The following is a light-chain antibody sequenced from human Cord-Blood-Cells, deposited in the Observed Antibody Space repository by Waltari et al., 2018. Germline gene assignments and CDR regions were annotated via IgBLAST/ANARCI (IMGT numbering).Light chain of an antibody. CDR2: DDS. CDR1: TPSRNS. J-gene: IGLJ2*01. V-gene: IGLV3-21*02. Sequence: SYVLTQPPHVPAATGQPPPITRAENTPSRNSVHWYQRQPGQAPVLVVYDDSDRPSGIPERFSGSNSGNTATLTISRGEGGDEADYYCQVWDSSSDHVVFGGGTKLTVL. CDR3: QVWDSSSDHVV.